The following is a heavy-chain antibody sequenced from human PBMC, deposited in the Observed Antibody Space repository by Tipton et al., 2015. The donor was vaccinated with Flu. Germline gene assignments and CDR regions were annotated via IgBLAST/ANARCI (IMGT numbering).Heavy chain of an antibody. CDR2: IIPILGTA. V-gene: IGHV1-69*05. CDR1: GGTFSSYA. D-gene: IGHD5-18*01. CDR3: ARMGHMVSDYYYYMDV. J-gene: IGHJ6*03. Sequence: QSGPEVKKPGSSVKVSCKASGGTFSSYAISWVRQAPGQGLEWMGGIIPILGTANYAQKFQGRVTMTTDTSTSTAYMELRSLRSDDTAVYYCARMGHMVSDYYYYMDVWGKGTTVTVSS.